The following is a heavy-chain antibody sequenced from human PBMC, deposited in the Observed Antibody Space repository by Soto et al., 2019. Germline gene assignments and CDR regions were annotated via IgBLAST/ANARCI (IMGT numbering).Heavy chain of an antibody. CDR1: GGSISSGGYY. D-gene: IGHD3-22*01. CDR2: ISYSGST. CDR3: ARDALSRDSI. Sequence: QVQLQESGPGLVKPSQTLSLTCTVSGGSISSGGYYWSWIRQHPGKGLEWIGYISYSGSTYYNPSLESRVTIAVDTSKNQSSLKLSSVTAADTAVYCCARDALSRDSIWGQRTLVTVSS. V-gene: IGHV4-31*03. J-gene: IGHJ4*02.